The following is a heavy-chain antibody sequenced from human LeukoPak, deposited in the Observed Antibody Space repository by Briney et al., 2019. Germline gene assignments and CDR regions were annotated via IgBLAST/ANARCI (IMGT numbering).Heavy chain of an antibody. J-gene: IGHJ4*02. D-gene: IGHD3-9*01. CDR3: ARERPPNFDWLLTPAALDY. CDR2: ISSSGSTI. CDR1: GFTFSDYY. V-gene: IGHV3-11*01. Sequence: TGGSLRLSCAASGFTFSDYYMSWIRQAPGKGLEWVSYISSSGSTIYYADSVKGRFTISRDNAKNSLYLQMNSLRAEDTAVYYCARERPPNFDWLLTPAALDYWGQGTLVTVSS.